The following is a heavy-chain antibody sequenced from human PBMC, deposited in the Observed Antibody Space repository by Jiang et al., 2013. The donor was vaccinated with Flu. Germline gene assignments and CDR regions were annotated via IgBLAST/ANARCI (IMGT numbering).Heavy chain of an antibody. J-gene: IGHJ4*02. Sequence: SLTCTVSGGSISSYYWSWIRQPPGKGLEWIGYIYYSGSTNYNPSLKSRVTISVDTSKNQFSLKLSSVTAADTAVYYCARDRDGYNWSGFDYWGQGTLVTVSS. V-gene: IGHV4-59*01. CDR1: GGSISSYY. D-gene: IGHD5-24*01. CDR2: IYYSGST. CDR3: ARDRDGYNWSGFDY.